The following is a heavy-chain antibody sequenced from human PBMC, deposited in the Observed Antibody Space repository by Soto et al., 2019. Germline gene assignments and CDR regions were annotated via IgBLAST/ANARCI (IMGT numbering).Heavy chain of an antibody. V-gene: IGHV3-33*01. D-gene: IGHD3-9*01. CDR2: IWYDGSNK. CDR1: GFTFSSYG. J-gene: IGHJ5*02. CDR3: ARDGRLIDDILAFDP. Sequence: QVQLVESGGGVVQPGRSLRLSCAASGFTFSSYGMHWVRQAPGKGLEWVTVIWYDGSNKYYADSVKGRFTISRDNSKNTLYLQMNSLRAEDTAVYYCARDGRLIDDILAFDPWGQGTLVTVSS.